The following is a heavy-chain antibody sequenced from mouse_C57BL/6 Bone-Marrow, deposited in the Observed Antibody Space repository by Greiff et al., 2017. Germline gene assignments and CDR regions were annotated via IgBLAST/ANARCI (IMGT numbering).Heavy chain of an antibody. CDR2: IDPEDGDT. D-gene: IGHD1-1*01. CDR1: GFNIKDYY. Sequence: EVQLQQSGAELVRPGASVKLSCTASGFNIKDYYMHWVKQRPEQGLEWIGRIDPEDGDTEYAPKFQGKATMTADTSSNTAYLQLSSLTSEDTAVYYCTTHCTVVPYWYFDVWGTGTTVTVSS. V-gene: IGHV14-1*01. CDR3: TTHCTVVPYWYFDV. J-gene: IGHJ1*03.